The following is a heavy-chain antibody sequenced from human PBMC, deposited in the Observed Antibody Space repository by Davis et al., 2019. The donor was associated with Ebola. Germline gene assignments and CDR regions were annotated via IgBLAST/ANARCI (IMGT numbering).Heavy chain of an antibody. CDR2: ISGSGDST. D-gene: IGHD2-2*02. J-gene: IGHJ6*02. V-gene: IGHV3-23*01. Sequence: GGSLRLSCAASGFTFSSYALSWVRQAPGKGLEWVSRISGSGDSTYYADSVKGRFTISRDNSKNTLYLQMNSLRAEDTAVYYCAKEAVMDLYFYGMDVWGQGTTVTVSS. CDR3: AKEAVMDLYFYGMDV. CDR1: GFTFSSYA.